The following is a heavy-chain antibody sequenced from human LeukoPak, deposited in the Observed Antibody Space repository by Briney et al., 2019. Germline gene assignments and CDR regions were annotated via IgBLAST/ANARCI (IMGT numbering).Heavy chain of an antibody. CDR3: AKDLLARPDYYDSSGYYYVFDY. CDR2: INSDGSST. J-gene: IGHJ4*02. Sequence: GGSLRLSCAASGFTFSSYWMHWVRQAPGKGLVWVSRINSDGSSTSYADSVKGRFTISRDNAKNTLYLQMNSLRAEDTAVYYCAKDLLARPDYYDSSGYYYVFDYWGQGTLVTVSS. D-gene: IGHD3-22*01. CDR1: GFTFSSYW. V-gene: IGHV3-74*01.